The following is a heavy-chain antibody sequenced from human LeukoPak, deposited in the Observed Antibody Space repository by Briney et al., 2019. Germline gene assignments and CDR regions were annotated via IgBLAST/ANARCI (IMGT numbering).Heavy chain of an antibody. Sequence: GGSLRLSCAASGFILSNYAMTWVRQAPGKGLEWVSSSGSTIDYADSVKGRFTISRDNSKNTLYLQMNSLRAEDTAVYYCVRDSSFGDYYTAFDYWGQGALVTVSS. J-gene: IGHJ4*02. CDR2: SGSTI. CDR1: GFILSNYA. D-gene: IGHD4-17*01. V-gene: IGHV3-23*05. CDR3: VRDSSFGDYYTAFDY.